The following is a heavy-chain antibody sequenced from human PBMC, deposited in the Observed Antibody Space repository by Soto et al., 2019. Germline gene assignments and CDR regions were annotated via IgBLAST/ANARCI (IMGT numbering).Heavy chain of an antibody. CDR2: ISGGGDST. Sequence: EVQLLESGGGLVQPGGSLRLSCVASGFTFSSYAMSWVRQAPGKGLEWVSAISGGGDSTYYADSVKGRFTISRDNSKNTLYLQMNSLRAEDTAMYYCAKVYSGSYSPVFWDYWGQGTLVTVSS. V-gene: IGHV3-23*01. CDR3: AKVYSGSYSPVFWDY. J-gene: IGHJ4*02. D-gene: IGHD1-26*01. CDR1: GFTFSSYA.